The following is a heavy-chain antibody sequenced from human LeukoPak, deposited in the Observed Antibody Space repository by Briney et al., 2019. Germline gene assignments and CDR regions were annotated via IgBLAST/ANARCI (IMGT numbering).Heavy chain of an antibody. CDR1: GFTFSSYA. J-gene: IGHJ4*02. V-gene: IGHV3-23*01. CDR2: ISGIVGST. CDR3: VRRRTGGSSKFPWDY. D-gene: IGHD1-26*01. Sequence: GGPLRLSCAASGFTFSSYAISWVRQAPGKGLEWVSDISGIVGSTYYGDSVKGRFTSSRDNSMKTMYLQMNSLRAEDTAVYYCVRRRTGGSSKFPWDYWGQGTLVTVSS.